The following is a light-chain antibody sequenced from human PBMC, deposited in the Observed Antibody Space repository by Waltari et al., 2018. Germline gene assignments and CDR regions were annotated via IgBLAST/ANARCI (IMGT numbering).Light chain of an antibody. Sequence: DIQMTQSPSSLSASVGDRVTITCRASQTITNYINWYQQKSGKAPKLLIYAASSLQSGVPSRFSDSGSGTDFTLTITSLQPEDFATYHCQQSYSTPWTFGQGTKVEIK. V-gene: IGKV1-39*01. CDR1: QTITNY. J-gene: IGKJ1*01. CDR3: QQSYSTPWT. CDR2: AAS.